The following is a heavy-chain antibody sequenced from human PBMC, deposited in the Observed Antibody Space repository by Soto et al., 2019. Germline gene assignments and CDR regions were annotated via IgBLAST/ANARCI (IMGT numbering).Heavy chain of an antibody. Sequence: SETLSLTCAVYGGSFSGYYWSWIRQPPGKGLEWIGEINHSGSTNYNPSLKSRVTISVDTSKNQFSLKLSSVTAADTAVYYCAKDSPYYDSSRWNRADWFDPWGQGTLITAPQ. V-gene: IGHV4-34*01. CDR3: AKDSPYYDSSRWNRADWFDP. CDR1: GGSFSGYY. J-gene: IGHJ5*02. D-gene: IGHD3-22*01. CDR2: INHSGST.